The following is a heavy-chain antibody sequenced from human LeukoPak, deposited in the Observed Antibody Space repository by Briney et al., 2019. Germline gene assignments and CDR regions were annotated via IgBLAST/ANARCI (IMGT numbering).Heavy chain of an antibody. CDR1: GYTFTGYY. D-gene: IGHD3-3*01. CDR2: INPNSGGT. V-gene: IGHV1-2*02. CDR3: ARDRTSVNDFWSGSDF. Sequence: VASVKVSCNASGYTFTGYYMHWVRQAPGQGLEWMGWINPNSGGTNYAQKFQGRVTMTRDTSISTAYMELSRLRSDDTAVYYCARDRTSVNDFWSGSDFWGQGTMVAVSS. J-gene: IGHJ3*01.